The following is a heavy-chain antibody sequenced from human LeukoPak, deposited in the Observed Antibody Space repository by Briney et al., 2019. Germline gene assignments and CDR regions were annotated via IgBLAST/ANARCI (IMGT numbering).Heavy chain of an antibody. CDR3: ARDSENGDHDY. CDR1: GYTFTSYY. CDR2: INPSGGST. J-gene: IGHJ4*02. D-gene: IGHD4-17*01. Sequence: GASVRVSCKASGYTFTSYYMHWVRQAPGQGLEWMGIINPSGGSTSYAQKFQGRVTMTRDTSTSTVYMELSSLRSEDTAVYYCARDSENGDHDYWGQGTLVTVSS. V-gene: IGHV1-46*01.